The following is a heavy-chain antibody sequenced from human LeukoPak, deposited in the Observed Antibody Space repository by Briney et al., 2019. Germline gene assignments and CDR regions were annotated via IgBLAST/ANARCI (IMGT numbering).Heavy chain of an antibody. D-gene: IGHD2-15*01. CDR2: ISGRGGST. J-gene: IGHJ4*02. Sequence: GGSLRLSCAASGFTFSSYAMSWVRQAPGKGLEGLTAISGRGGSTYYADSVKGRFTISRDNSKNTLYLQMNSLRAEDTAVYYCAKDEAVNCSGGSCYSGGFDYWGQGTLVTVSS. V-gene: IGHV3-23*01. CDR3: AKDEAVNCSGGSCYSGGFDY. CDR1: GFTFSSYA.